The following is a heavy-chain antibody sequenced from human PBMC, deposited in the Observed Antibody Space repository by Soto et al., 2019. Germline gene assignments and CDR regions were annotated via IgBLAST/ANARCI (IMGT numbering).Heavy chain of an antibody. CDR2: KSGSGGST. D-gene: IGHD6-13*01. CDR1: GLTFRRYA. V-gene: IGHV3-23*01. Sequence: GGSLRLSCAASGLTFRRYAMSWVRQAAGKGREWVAAKSGSGGSTYYGDSGKGRFTISRENTKNTVHLQMNSQRAEDTAVYYCAKAATDSCSWYRLSYYGMYVWGQGTTVTVSS. CDR3: AKAATDSCSWYRLSYYGMYV. J-gene: IGHJ6*02.